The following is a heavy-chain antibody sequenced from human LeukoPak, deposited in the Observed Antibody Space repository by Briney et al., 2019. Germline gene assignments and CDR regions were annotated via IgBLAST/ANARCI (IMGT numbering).Heavy chain of an antibody. CDR3: ARDDILTGNFDY. Sequence: GASVKVSCKASGYSFSSYSITWLRQAPGQGLEWMGWINPNSGGTNYAQKFQGRVTMTRDTSISTAYMELSRLRSDDTAVYYCARDDILTGNFDYWGQGTLVTVSS. J-gene: IGHJ4*02. D-gene: IGHD3-9*01. CDR2: INPNSGGT. CDR1: GYSFSSYS. V-gene: IGHV1-2*02.